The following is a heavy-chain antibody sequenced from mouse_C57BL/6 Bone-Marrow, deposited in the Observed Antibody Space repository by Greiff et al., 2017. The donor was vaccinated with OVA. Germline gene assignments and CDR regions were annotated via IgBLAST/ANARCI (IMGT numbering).Heavy chain of an antibody. V-gene: IGHV1-55*01. CDR3: APYYSNHFDY. D-gene: IGHD2-5*01. CDR1: GYTFTSYW. Sequence: QVQLQQPGAELVRPGTSVKLSCKASGYTFTSYWMHWVKQRPGQGLEWIGDIYPGSGSTNYNEKFKSKATLTVDTSSSTAYMQLSSLTSEDSAVYYCAPYYSNHFDYWGQGTTLTVSS. J-gene: IGHJ2*01. CDR2: IYPGSGST.